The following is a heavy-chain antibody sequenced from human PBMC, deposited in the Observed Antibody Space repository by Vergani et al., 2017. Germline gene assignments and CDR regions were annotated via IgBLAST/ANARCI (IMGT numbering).Heavy chain of an antibody. Sequence: EVQLVQSGAEVKTPGESLKISCKGSGYSFTSYWIGWVRQMPGKGLEWMGIIYPGDSDTRYSPSFQGQVTSADKSISTAYLQWSSLKASDTAMYYCAGRVTMVRGVISKYDAFDIWGQGTMVTVSS. D-gene: IGHD3-10*01. CDR2: IYPGDSDT. V-gene: IGHV5-51*01. J-gene: IGHJ3*02. CDR3: AGRVTMVRGVISKYDAFDI. CDR1: GYSFTSYW.